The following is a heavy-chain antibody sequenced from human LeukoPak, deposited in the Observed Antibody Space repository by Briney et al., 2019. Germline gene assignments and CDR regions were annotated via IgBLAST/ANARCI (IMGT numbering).Heavy chain of an antibody. J-gene: IGHJ4*02. D-gene: IGHD6-19*01. Sequence: PGGSLRPSCAASGFTFSSYAMSWVRQAPGKGLEWVSAISGSGSNTYYTDSVKGRFTISRDNSKNTLYLQMNSLRAEDTAVYYCAKGRTYSSGWYFIDDYWGQGTLVTVSS. CDR3: AKGRTYSSGWYFIDDY. CDR2: ISGSGSNT. CDR1: GFTFSSYA. V-gene: IGHV3-23*01.